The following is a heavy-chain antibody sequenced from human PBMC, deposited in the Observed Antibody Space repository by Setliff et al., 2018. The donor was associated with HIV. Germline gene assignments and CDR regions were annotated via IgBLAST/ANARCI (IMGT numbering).Heavy chain of an antibody. Sequence: SVKVSCKTTGYTFSTYPMHWVRQAPGQRLEWMGWIIPIFGIANYAQKFQGRVTITADKSTSTAYMELSSLRSEDTAVYYCARERESSGWYVDYWGQGTLVTVSS. CDR1: GYTFSTYP. CDR3: ARERESSGWYVDY. CDR2: IIPIFGIA. J-gene: IGHJ4*02. D-gene: IGHD6-19*01. V-gene: IGHV1-69*10.